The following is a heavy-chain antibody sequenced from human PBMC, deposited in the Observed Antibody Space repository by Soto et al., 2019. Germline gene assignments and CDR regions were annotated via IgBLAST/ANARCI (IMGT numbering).Heavy chain of an antibody. CDR3: ARAESGSSGWYAEGYGMDV. J-gene: IGHJ6*02. Sequence: QVQLVESGGGVVQPGRSLRLSCAASGFTFSSYAMHWVRQAPGKGLEWVAVISYDGSNKYYADSVKGRFTISRDNSKNTLYLQMNSLRAEDTAVYYCARAESGSSGWYAEGYGMDVWGQGTTVTVSS. CDR2: ISYDGSNK. V-gene: IGHV3-30-3*01. CDR1: GFTFSSYA. D-gene: IGHD6-19*01.